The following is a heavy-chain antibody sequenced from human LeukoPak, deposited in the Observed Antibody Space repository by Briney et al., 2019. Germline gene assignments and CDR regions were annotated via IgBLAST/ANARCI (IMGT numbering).Heavy chain of an antibody. J-gene: IGHJ4*02. CDR2: ISAYNGNA. Sequence: VASVKDSCKASGYTFTTYGIGWVRQAPGQGLEWMGWISAYNGNAIYAQKFQGRVTMTTDTSTTTAYMELRSLRSDDTAVYYCARVHGDPDFDYWGQGTLVTVSS. CDR3: ARVHGDPDFDY. V-gene: IGHV1-18*01. CDR1: GYTFTTYG. D-gene: IGHD7-27*01.